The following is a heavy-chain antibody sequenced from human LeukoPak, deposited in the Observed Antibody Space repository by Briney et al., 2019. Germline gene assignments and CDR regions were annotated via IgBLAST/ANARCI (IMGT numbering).Heavy chain of an antibody. CDR3: ARVEYSGWNLEY. CDR2: INQGGSVQ. J-gene: IGHJ4*02. D-gene: IGHD5-12*01. Sequence: PGGSLRLSCAASGFTFRSYWMSWVRQAPGKGLEWVANINQGGSVQYYMDSVKGRSTISRDDAKNSPYVQMNSLRDEDTAVYYCARVEYSGWNLEYWGQGTLVTVSS. CDR1: GFTFRSYW. V-gene: IGHV3-7*01.